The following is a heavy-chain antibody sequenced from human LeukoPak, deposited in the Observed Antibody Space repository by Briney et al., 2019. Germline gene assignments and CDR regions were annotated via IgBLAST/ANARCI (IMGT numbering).Heavy chain of an antibody. D-gene: IGHD2-8*02. CDR1: GFTFSSNG. Sequence: TGGSLRLSCAASGFTFSSNGVHWVRQAPGKGLEWVVVMWNDGSDRYYADSVKGRFTISRDNSKNTVYLQMNSLRDEDTAVYYCARDLVHWGQGTLVTVSS. CDR2: MWNDGSDR. J-gene: IGHJ4*02. V-gene: IGHV3-33*01. CDR3: ARDLVH.